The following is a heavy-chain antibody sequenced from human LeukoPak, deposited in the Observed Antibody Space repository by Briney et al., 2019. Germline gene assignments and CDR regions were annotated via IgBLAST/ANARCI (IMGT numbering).Heavy chain of an antibody. CDR1: GFTFGDYA. J-gene: IGHJ4*02. Sequence: PGRSLRLSCTASGFTFGDYAMSWVRQAPGKGLEWVSTIRSNGDTTYNADSVKGRFTISRDNSKNTLYLQLNSLRVEDTAIYYCAKGQELDDGVFDSWGQGALVTVSS. V-gene: IGHV3-23*01. CDR2: IRSNGDTT. D-gene: IGHD1-1*01. CDR3: AKGQELDDGVFDS.